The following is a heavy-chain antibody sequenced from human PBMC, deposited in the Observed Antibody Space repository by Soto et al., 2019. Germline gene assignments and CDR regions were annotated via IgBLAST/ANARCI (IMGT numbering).Heavy chain of an antibody. CDR1: GYTFTSYG. J-gene: IGHJ4*02. CDR3: ARRDFDTVAGVYFDY. V-gene: IGHV1-18*01. Sequence: ASVKVSCKASGYTFTSYGISWVRQAPGQGLEWMGWISAYNGNTNYAQKLQGRVTMTTDTSTSTAYMELRSLRSDDTAVYYCARRDFDTVAGVYFDYWGQGTLVIVSS. CDR2: ISAYNGNT. D-gene: IGHD6-19*01.